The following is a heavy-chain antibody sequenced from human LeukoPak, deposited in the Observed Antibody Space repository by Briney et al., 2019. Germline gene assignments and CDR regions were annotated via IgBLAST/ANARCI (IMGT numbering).Heavy chain of an antibody. V-gene: IGHV3-30*18. CDR1: GFTFSSYG. CDR3: AKDTSLSSYGATFDY. J-gene: IGHJ4*02. Sequence: GGSLRLSCAASGFTFSSYGMHWVRQAPGKGLEWVAVISYDGSNKYYADSVKGRFTISRDNSKNTLYLQTNSLRAEDTAVYYCAKDTSLSSYGATFDYWGQGTLVTVSS. CDR2: ISYDGSNK. D-gene: IGHD4/OR15-4a*01.